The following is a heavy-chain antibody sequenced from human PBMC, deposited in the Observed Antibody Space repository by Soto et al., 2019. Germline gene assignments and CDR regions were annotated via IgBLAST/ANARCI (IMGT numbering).Heavy chain of an antibody. Sequence: ASVKVSCKASGYTFTGYYMHWVRQAPGQGLEWMGWINPNSGGTNYAQKFQGWVTMTRDTSISTAYMELSRLRSDDTAVYYCARDQLGTGDAFDIWGQGTMVTVSS. V-gene: IGHV1-2*04. CDR3: ARDQLGTGDAFDI. CDR1: GYTFTGYY. J-gene: IGHJ3*02. CDR2: INPNSGGT. D-gene: IGHD7-27*01.